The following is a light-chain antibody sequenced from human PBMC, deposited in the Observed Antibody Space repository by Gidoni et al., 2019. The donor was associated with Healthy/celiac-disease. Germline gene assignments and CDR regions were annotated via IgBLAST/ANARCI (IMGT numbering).Light chain of an antibody. J-gene: IGKJ2*01. CDR2: GAS. Sequence: VLTQSPGTLSLSPGERATLSCRASQSVSSSYLAWYQQKPGQAPRLLIYGASSRDTGIPDRFSGSGSGTDFTLTISRLEPEDCAVYYCQQYGSSPMYTFGQGNKLEIK. V-gene: IGKV3-20*01. CDR1: QSVSSSY. CDR3: QQYGSSPMYT.